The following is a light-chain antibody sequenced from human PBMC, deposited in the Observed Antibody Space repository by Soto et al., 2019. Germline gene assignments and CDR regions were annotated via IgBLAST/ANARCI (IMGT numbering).Light chain of an antibody. J-gene: IGLJ2*01. CDR1: SSDVGGYNY. CDR3: SSYAGSNNLVV. Sequence: QSVLTQPPSASGSPGQSVTMSCTRTSSDVGGYNYVSWYQQHPGKAPKLMIYLVTQRPSGVPDRFSGSKSGNTASLTVSGLQAEDEADYYCSSYAGSNNLVVFGGGTKLTVL. V-gene: IGLV2-8*01. CDR2: LVT.